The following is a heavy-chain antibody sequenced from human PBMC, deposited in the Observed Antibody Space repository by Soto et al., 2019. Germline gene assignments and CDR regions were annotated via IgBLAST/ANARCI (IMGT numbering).Heavy chain of an antibody. Sequence: QLQLQQSGSGLLKPSQTLSRTCAVSGGSISSVCNSWNWIRQPPGTGLEWMAYIYDRGGTYYNPSLKSRVTLSVDRSKSQFSLKLLFRPAAGTAVYYCPRAYYDSRCGYFYHWGQGALVT. CDR1: GGSISSVCNS. V-gene: IGHV4-30-2*01. CDR3: PRAYYDSRCGYFYH. J-gene: IGHJ4*02. CDR2: IYDRGGT. D-gene: IGHD3-22*01.